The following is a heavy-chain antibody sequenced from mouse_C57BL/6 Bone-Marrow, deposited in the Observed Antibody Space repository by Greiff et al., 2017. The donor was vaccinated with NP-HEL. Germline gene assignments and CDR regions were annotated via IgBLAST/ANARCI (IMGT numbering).Heavy chain of an antibody. CDR1: GYTFTSYW. J-gene: IGHJ4*01. CDR2: IDPNSGGT. Sequence: VKVVESGAELVKPGASVKLSCKASGYTFTSYWMHWVKQRPGRGLEWIGRIDPNSGGTKYNEKFKSKATLTVDKPSSTAYMQLSSLTSEDSAVYYCARGDIYDGYNYAMDYWGQGTSVTVSS. D-gene: IGHD2-3*01. V-gene: IGHV1-72*01. CDR3: ARGDIYDGYNYAMDY.